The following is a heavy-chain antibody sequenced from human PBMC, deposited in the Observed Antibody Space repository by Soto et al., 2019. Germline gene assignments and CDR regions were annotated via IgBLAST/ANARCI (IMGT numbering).Heavy chain of an antibody. D-gene: IGHD1-1*01. J-gene: IGHJ3*02. V-gene: IGHV5-51*01. CDR1: GYSSTRCW. CDR3: ARRAYLQGVRAFDI. CDR2: IYPGDSDT. Sequence: AESLTISCNGSGYSSTRCWNGWVRQLPGKGLEWMGIIYPGDSDTRYSPSFQGQVTISADKSISTAYLQWSSLKASDTAMSYCARRAYLQGVRAFDIWGQGSMVTV.